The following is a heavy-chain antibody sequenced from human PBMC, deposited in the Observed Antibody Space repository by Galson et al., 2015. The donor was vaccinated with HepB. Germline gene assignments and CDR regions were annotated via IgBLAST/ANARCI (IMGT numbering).Heavy chain of an antibody. Sequence: SCAASGFIFSSYSMNWVRQAPGQGLEWMGWINPNSRGTNYAQQFQGRVTMTRDTSISTVYMELNRLKSDDTAVYYCARGLSVVSGPSGWNGGWVDSWGPGTLVTVSS. CDR1: GFIFSSYS. CDR3: ARGLSVVSGPSGWNGGWVDS. CDR2: INPNSRGT. D-gene: IGHD2-8*02. J-gene: IGHJ5*01. V-gene: IGHV1-2*02.